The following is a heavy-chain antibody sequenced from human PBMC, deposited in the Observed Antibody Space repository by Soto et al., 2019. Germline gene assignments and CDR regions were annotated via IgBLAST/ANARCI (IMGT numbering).Heavy chain of an antibody. CDR2: IYYSGST. J-gene: IGHJ6*02. D-gene: IGHD4-4*01. Sequence: QVQLQQSGPGLVKPSQTLSLTCTVSGGSISGGGYYWSWIRQHPGKGLEWIGYIYYSGSTYYNPSLKSRVIISLDTSKNPFSLKLSCVTAADTAVYYCARGTEAAFYSDGMDVWGQGTTVTVSS. CDR3: ARGTEAAFYSDGMDV. CDR1: GGSISGGGYY. V-gene: IGHV4-31*03.